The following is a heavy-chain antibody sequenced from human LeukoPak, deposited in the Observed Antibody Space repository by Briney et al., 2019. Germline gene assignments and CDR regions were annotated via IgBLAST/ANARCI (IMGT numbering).Heavy chain of an antibody. CDR1: DGSFSGYY. J-gene: IGHJ4*02. V-gene: IGHV4-34*01. D-gene: IGHD3-3*01. CDR3: ARGLNDSWTGENY. CDR2: INHSGST. Sequence: SETLSLTCAVYDGSFSGYYWSWIRQPPGKGLEWVGEINHSGSTNYNPCLKSRVTISLDTSKSQFSLNVGYVTAADTAVYYCARGLNDSWTGENYWGQGTLVTVSS.